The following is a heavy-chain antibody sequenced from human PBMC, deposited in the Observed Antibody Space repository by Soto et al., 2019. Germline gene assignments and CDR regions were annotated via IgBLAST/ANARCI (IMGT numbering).Heavy chain of an antibody. D-gene: IGHD5-12*01. Sequence: QLQLQESGPGLVKPSETLSLTCTVFAGSISSSSYYWAWIRQPPGKELEWIGSIYYTGNTYYNPSLKSRVTISVDTSKNQSSLKLTSVTAADTAVYYCARQAVAHDCWGQGSLVTVSS. CDR2: IYYTGNT. CDR3: ARQAVAHDC. J-gene: IGHJ4*02. CDR1: AGSISSSSYY. V-gene: IGHV4-39*01.